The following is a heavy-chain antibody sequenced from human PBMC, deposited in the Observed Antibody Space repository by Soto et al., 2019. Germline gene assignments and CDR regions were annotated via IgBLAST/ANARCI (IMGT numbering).Heavy chain of an antibody. CDR2: TYYRSKWYN. D-gene: IGHD6-19*01. J-gene: IGHJ6*02. CDR1: GDSVSSNSAA. CDR3: ARDTSGWDRTAYYYGMDV. Sequence: KQSQTLSLTCAISGDSVSSNSAAWNWIRQSPSRGLEWLGRTYYRSKWYNDYAVSVKSRITINPDTSKNQFSLQLNSVTPEDTAVYYCARDTSGWDRTAYYYGMDVWGQGTTVTVSS. V-gene: IGHV6-1*01.